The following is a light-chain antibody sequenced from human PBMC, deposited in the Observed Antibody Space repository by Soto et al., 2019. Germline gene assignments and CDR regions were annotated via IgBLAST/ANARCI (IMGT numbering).Light chain of an antibody. J-gene: IGKJ1*01. CDR3: QNFVNSLTWT. V-gene: IGKV3-20*01. CDR2: GAS. Sequence: ILLTQSPGTLSLAPGERSTLSFSSSQSVSNNLAWYQQKPGQAPRLLIYGASSRATGVPDRFSGGGSGTDFTLPISRLEPEDFAVYYCQNFVNSLTWTFGQGTKVDIK. CDR1: QSVSNN.